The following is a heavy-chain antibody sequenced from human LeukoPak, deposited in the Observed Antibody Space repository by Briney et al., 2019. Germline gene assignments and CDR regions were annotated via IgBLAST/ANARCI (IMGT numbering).Heavy chain of an antibody. CDR2: IYYSGSA. Sequence: SETLSLTCTVSGGSINSYYWSWIRQPPGKGLEWIGYIYYSGSASYNPSLKSRVTISVDTSKSQFSLKLSSVTAADTAVYYCARGNVAVAGIENWGQGTLVTVSS. V-gene: IGHV4-59*01. J-gene: IGHJ4*02. D-gene: IGHD6-19*01. CDR1: GGSINSYY. CDR3: ARGNVAVAGIEN.